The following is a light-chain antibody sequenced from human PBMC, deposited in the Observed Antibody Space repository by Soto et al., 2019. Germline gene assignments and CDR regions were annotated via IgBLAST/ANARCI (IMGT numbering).Light chain of an antibody. Sequence: QSALTQPASVSGSPGQSITISCTGTTSDVGRYNYVSWYQQHPGKAPKLIIYDVSNRPSEVSNRFSGSKSGNTASLTISGLQAEYEADYYCNSYTSSSTYVFGTGTKLTVL. CDR3: NSYTSSSTYV. CDR2: DVS. J-gene: IGLJ1*01. V-gene: IGLV2-14*01. CDR1: TSDVGRYNY.